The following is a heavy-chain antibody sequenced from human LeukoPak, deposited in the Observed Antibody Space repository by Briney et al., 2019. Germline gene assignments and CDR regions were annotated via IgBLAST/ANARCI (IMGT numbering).Heavy chain of an antibody. D-gene: IGHD3-3*01. CDR3: ARLRAKDYDFWSDYPDY. J-gene: IGHJ4*02. CDR1: GGSISSYY. V-gene: IGHV4-59*12. CDR2: IYYNGTT. Sequence: PSETLSLTCTVSGGSISSYYWTWIRQPPGKGLEWIGYIYYNGTTKYNSSLKSRVTISVDTSKNQFSLKLSSVTAADTAVYYCARLRAKDYDFWSDYPDYWGQGTLVTVSS.